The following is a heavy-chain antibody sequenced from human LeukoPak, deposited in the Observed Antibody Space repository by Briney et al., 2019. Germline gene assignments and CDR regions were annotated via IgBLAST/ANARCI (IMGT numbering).Heavy chain of an antibody. CDR3: AKVDYGDYAWFDP. Sequence: GGSLRLSCAASGFTFSSYSMNWVRQAPGKGLEWVSAISGSGGSTHYADSVKGRFTISRDNSKNTLYLQMNSLRAEDTAVYYCAKVDYGDYAWFDPWGQGTLVTVSS. D-gene: IGHD4-17*01. CDR2: ISGSGGST. J-gene: IGHJ5*02. CDR1: GFTFSSYS. V-gene: IGHV3-23*01.